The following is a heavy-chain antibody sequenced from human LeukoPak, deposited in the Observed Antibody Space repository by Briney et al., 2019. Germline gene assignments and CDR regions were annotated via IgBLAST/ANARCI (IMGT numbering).Heavy chain of an antibody. CDR3: ARHNGGYDYRLDY. CDR2: MYYSGST. D-gene: IGHD5-12*01. Sequence: PSETLSLTCTVSGGSISGNSYYWGWIRQPPGRGLEWIGSMYYSGSTSYNPSLKSRVTISVDTSKNHFSLKVSSVTAADTAVYYCARHNGGYDYRLDYWGQGTLVTVSS. V-gene: IGHV4-39*01. J-gene: IGHJ4*02. CDR1: GGSISGNSYY.